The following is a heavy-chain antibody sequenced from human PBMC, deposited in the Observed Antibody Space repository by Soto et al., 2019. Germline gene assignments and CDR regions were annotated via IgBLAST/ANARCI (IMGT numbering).Heavy chain of an antibody. CDR2: IYFSGST. V-gene: IGHV4-31*01. CDR3: ARSPHIQLWSYPSDY. D-gene: IGHD5-18*01. Sequence: QVQLQESGPGLVKPSQTLSLTCTVSGGSISSGGYYWSWIRQHPGKGLEWIGYIYFSGSTYYNQSLKSPVTISVDTSKNQFYLKLSYVTDEDTAVYYCARSPHIQLWSYPSDYWGQGTLVTVSS. J-gene: IGHJ4*02. CDR1: GGSISSGGYY.